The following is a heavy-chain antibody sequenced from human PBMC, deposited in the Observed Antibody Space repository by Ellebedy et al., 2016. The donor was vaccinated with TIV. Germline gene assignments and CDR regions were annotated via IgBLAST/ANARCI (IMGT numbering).Heavy chain of an antibody. J-gene: IGHJ6*02. CDR2: ISTYNGHT. CDR3: ARAPSVGRYYYGMDV. Sequence: ASVKVSXXASGYTFASHGISWVRQAPGQGLEWMGWISTYNGHTNYPQNFQGRVTMTTDRSTSTAYMELRSLTSDDTAVYYCARAPSVGRYYYGMDVWGQGTTVTVSS. CDR1: GYTFASHG. V-gene: IGHV1-18*01. D-gene: IGHD6-6*01.